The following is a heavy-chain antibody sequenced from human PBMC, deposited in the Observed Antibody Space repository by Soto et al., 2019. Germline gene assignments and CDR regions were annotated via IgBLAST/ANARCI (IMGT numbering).Heavy chain of an antibody. CDR2: IFSNDEK. CDR3: ARMRGGTYYSYYGMDV. D-gene: IGHD1-26*01. CDR1: GFSLSNARLG. V-gene: IGHV2-26*01. J-gene: IGHJ6*02. Sequence: QVTLKESGPVLVKPTETLTLTCTVSGFSLSNARLGVSWIRQPPGKALEWLAHIFSNDEKSYSTSLKSRLTISKDTSKSQVVLTMANMDPVDAATYYCARMRGGTYYSYYGMDVWGQGTTVTVSS.